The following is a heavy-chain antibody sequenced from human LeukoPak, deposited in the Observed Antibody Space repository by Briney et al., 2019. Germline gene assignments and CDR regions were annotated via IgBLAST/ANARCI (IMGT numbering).Heavy chain of an antibody. J-gene: IGHJ4*02. CDR2: IRYDGSNK. CDR1: GFTFSSYG. Sequence: GGSLRLSCAASGFTFSSYGMHWVRQAPGKGLEWVAFIRYDGSNKYYADSVKGRFTISRDNSKNTLYLQMNSLRAEDTAIYYCARGLHRIAVAGTGSFPFDYWGQGTLVTVSS. D-gene: IGHD6-19*01. CDR3: ARGLHRIAVAGTGSFPFDY. V-gene: IGHV3-30*02.